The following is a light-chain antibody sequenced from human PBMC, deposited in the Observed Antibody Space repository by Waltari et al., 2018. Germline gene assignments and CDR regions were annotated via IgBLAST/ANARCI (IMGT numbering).Light chain of an antibody. V-gene: IGLV2-14*03. CDR3: ASYTSSSNYV. CDR1: RSDVGGYDF. CDR2: DVT. J-gene: IGLJ1*01. Sequence: HSALTQPASVSGSPGQSITISCTGTRSDVGGYDFVPWDRQHPEKAPNLIIFDVTERPSGFAARFSGSKSGNTASLTIAGLQSDDEADYYCASYTSSSNYVFGSGTTVTV.